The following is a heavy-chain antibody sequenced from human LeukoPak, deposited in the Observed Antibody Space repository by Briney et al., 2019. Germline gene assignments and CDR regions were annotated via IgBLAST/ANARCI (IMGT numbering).Heavy chain of an antibody. V-gene: IGHV3-23*01. J-gene: IGHJ4*02. D-gene: IGHD5-12*01. Sequence: GGSLRLSCAASGFTVSSNYMSWVRQAPGMGLEWVSAIGGSDGNTYYADSVKGRFTISRDNSKNSLYLQIKSLRADDTAVYYCAKVQYSDYDMNFDSWGQGTLVTVSS. CDR3: AKVQYSDYDMNFDS. CDR2: IGGSDGNT. CDR1: GFTVSSNY.